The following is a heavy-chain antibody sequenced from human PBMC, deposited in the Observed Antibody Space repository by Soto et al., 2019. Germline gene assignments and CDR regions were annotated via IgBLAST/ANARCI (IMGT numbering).Heavy chain of an antibody. CDR1: GFTVSSNY. CDR2: IYSGGST. V-gene: IGHV3-53*01. J-gene: IGHJ6*02. Sequence: EVQLVESGGGLIQPGGSLRLSCAASGFTVSSNYMSWVRQAPGKGLEWVSVIYSGGSTYYADSVKGRFTTSRDNSKNTLYLPMNSLRAEDTAVYYCARDLRTLYGMDVWGQGTTVTVSS. CDR3: ARDLRTLYGMDV.